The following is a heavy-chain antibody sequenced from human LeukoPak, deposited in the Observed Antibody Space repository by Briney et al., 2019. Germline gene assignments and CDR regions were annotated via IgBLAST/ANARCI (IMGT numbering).Heavy chain of an antibody. Sequence: GGSLRLSCAASGFTFSSYWMSWVRQAPGKGLEWVANIKQDGSEKYYVDSVKGRFTISRDNAKNSLYLQMNSLRAEDTAVYYCARDTGGPRGDYTHVVDYWGQGTLVTVSS. CDR3: ARDTGGPRGDYTHVVDY. V-gene: IGHV3-7*01. D-gene: IGHD3-10*01. J-gene: IGHJ4*02. CDR2: IKQDGSEK. CDR1: GFTFSSYW.